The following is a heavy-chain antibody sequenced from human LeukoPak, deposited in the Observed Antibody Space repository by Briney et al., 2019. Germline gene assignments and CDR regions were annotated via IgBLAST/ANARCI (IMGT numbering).Heavy chain of an antibody. J-gene: IGHJ4*02. CDR1: GFTFSSYW. CDR3: ATDGTYDYVWGSYRKNYFDY. CDR2: IKQDGSEK. Sequence: PGGSLRLSCAASGFTFSSYWMSWVRQAPGKGLEWVANIKQDGSEKYYVDSVKGRFTISRDNAKNSLYLQMNSLRAEDTAVYYCATDGTYDYVWGSYRKNYFDYWGQGTLVTVSS. D-gene: IGHD3-16*02. V-gene: IGHV3-7*03.